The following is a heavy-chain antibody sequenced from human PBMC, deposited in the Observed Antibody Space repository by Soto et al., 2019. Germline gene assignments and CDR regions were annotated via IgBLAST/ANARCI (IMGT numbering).Heavy chain of an antibody. Sequence: SETLSLTCTVSGGSISSSSYYWGWIRQPPGKGLEWIGSIYYSGSTYYNPSLKSRVTISVDTSKNQFSLKLSSVTAADTAVYYCARDHRGSVQWLVIGLVFDLWGRGTLVTVSS. V-gene: IGHV4-39*07. CDR3: ARDHRGSVQWLVIGLVFDL. D-gene: IGHD6-19*01. J-gene: IGHJ2*01. CDR1: GGSISSSSYY. CDR2: IYYSGST.